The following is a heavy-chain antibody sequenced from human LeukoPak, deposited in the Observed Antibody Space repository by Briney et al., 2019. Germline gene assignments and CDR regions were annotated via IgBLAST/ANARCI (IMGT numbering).Heavy chain of an antibody. V-gene: IGHV3-7*01. Sequence: GGSLRLSCAASGLIFSNYWMTWVRQAPGKGLEWVASINPDGNKKYSADSVKGRFTISRDNAENSLYLQMNSLRVEDTAFYYCARDLAYSRLDYWGQGMLVTVSS. D-gene: IGHD5-18*01. CDR2: INPDGNKK. CDR1: GLIFSNYW. J-gene: IGHJ4*02. CDR3: ARDLAYSRLDY.